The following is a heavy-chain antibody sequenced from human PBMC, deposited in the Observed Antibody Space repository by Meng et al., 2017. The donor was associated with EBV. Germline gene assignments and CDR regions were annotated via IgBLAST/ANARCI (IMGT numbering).Heavy chain of an antibody. J-gene: IGHJ4*02. Sequence: QGQLGQAGDGGKKPGAPWEGVCKDSSYTFTSYGISWVRQAPGQGLEWMGWISAYNGNTNYAQKLQGRVTMTTDTSTSTAYMELRSLRSDDTAVYYCARGLDYFDYWGQGTLVTVSS. CDR2: ISAYNGNT. CDR3: ARGLDYFDY. CDR1: SYTFTSYG. V-gene: IGHV1-18*01.